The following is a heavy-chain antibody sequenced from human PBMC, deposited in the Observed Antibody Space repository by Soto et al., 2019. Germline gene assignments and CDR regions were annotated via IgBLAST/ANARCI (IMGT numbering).Heavy chain of an antibody. V-gene: IGHV1-46*01. CDR1: GYTFTSYY. Sequence: ASVKVSCKASGYTFTSYYMHWVRQAPGQGLEWMGIINPSGGSTSYAQKFQGRVTMTRDTSTSTVYMELSSLRSEDTAVYYCARELRPSGEYSSSSDYYYYGMDVWGQGTTVTVSS. CDR2: INPSGGST. J-gene: IGHJ6*02. D-gene: IGHD6-6*01. CDR3: ARELRPSGEYSSSSDYYYYGMDV.